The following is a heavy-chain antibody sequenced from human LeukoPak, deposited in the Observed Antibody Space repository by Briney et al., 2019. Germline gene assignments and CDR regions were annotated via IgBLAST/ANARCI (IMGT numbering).Heavy chain of an antibody. CDR3: ASTLGEYCSSTSCPRPFDY. D-gene: IGHD2-2*01. Sequence: GGSLRLSCAASGFTFDDYGMSWVRQAPGKGLEWVSGINWNGGSTGYADSVKGRFTISRDNAKNSLYLQMNSLRAEDTAVYYCASTLGEYCSSTSCPRPFDYWGQGTLVTVSS. J-gene: IGHJ4*02. V-gene: IGHV3-20*04. CDR2: INWNGGST. CDR1: GFTFDDYG.